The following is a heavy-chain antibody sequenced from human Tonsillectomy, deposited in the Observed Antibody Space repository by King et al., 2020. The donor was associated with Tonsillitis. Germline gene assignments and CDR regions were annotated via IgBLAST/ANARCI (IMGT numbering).Heavy chain of an antibody. V-gene: IGHV4-34*01. J-gene: IGHJ3*02. D-gene: IGHD6-13*01. CDR2: INHSGST. CDR1: GGSFSGYY. Sequence: VQLQQWGEGLLKPSETLSLTCAVYGGSFSGYYWSWIRQPPGKGLEWIGEINHSGSTNYNPSLKSRVTISVDTSKNQFSLKLSSVTAADTAVYYCARYSSSWHFFDIWGQGTMVTVSS. CDR3: ARYSSSWHFFDI.